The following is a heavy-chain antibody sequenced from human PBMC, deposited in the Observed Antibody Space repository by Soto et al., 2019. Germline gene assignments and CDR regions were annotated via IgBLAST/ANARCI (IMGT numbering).Heavy chain of an antibody. CDR1: GGSISSSSYY. Sequence: SETLSLTCTVSGGSISSSSYYWGWIRQPPGKGLEWIGSIYYSGSTYYNPSLKSRVTISVDTSKNQFSLKLSSVTAADTAVYYCARQSTIVATIGGDFDYWGQGTLVTVSS. V-gene: IGHV4-39*01. J-gene: IGHJ4*02. CDR2: IYYSGST. D-gene: IGHD5-12*01. CDR3: ARQSTIVATIGGDFDY.